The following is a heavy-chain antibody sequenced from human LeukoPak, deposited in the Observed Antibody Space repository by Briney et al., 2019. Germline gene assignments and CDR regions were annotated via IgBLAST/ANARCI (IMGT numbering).Heavy chain of an antibody. CDR1: GFTFRTYS. Sequence: GSLRLSCAASGFTFRTYSMNWVRQAPGKGLEWVSSISSSSYIYYADSVKGRFTISRDSAKNSLYLQMNSLRAEDTAVYYCARGITESTSDYWGQGTLVTVSS. V-gene: IGHV3-21*01. D-gene: IGHD1-7*01. J-gene: IGHJ4*02. CDR2: ISSSSYI. CDR3: ARGITESTSDY.